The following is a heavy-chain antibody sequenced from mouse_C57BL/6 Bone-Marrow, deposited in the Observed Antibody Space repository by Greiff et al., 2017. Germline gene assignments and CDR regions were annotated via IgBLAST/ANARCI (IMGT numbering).Heavy chain of an antibody. V-gene: IGHV5-6*01. CDR2: ISSGGSYT. CDR1: GFTFSSYG. CDR3: ARHVGLRRLDY. Sequence: EVKLMESGGDLVKPGGSLKLSCAASGFTFSSYGMSWVRQTPDKRLEWVATISSGGSYTYYPDSVKGRFTISRDNAKNTLYLQMSSLKSEDTAMYYCARHVGLRRLDYWGQGTSVTVSS. J-gene: IGHJ4*01. D-gene: IGHD2-2*01.